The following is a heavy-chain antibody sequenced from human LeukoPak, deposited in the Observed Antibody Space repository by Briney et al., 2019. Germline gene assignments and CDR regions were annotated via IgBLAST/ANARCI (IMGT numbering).Heavy chain of an antibody. J-gene: IGHJ4*02. V-gene: IGHV1-2*06. Sequence: ASVKVSCTASGYTFTRYYMHWGPQAPGQRLEGRGRINPNSGGTNPAQKLHGRVTMTSDTSISTACLPLSRARFPDPARSSFARVLASSAIQLFDYWGQGTLVTVSS. CDR3: ARVLASSAIQLFDY. D-gene: IGHD5/OR15-5a*01. CDR2: INPNSGGT. CDR1: GYTFTRYY.